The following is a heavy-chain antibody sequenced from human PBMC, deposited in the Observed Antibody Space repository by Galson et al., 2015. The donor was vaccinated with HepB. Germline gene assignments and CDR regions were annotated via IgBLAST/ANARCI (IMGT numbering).Heavy chain of an antibody. Sequence: SCAASGFTFDDYTMHWVRQAPGKGLQWVSLINWDGDSTFYAESVKGRFTISRDNSKNSLYLQMNSLRTEDSALYYCTKDTSSGWSGGYFDYWGQGTLVTVSS. J-gene: IGHJ4*02. CDR1: GFTFDDYT. CDR3: TKDTSSGWSGGYFDY. D-gene: IGHD6-19*01. V-gene: IGHV3-43*01. CDR2: INWDGDST.